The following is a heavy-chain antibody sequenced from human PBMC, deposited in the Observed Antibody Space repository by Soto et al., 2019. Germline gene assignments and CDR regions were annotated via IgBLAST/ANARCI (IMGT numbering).Heavy chain of an antibody. V-gene: IGHV1-69*12. Sequence: QVQLVQSGAEVKKPGSSVKVSCKASGGTFSSYAISWVRQAPGQGLEWMGGIIPIFDTADYAQKFQGRVTITADESTSTAYMELSSLRSEDTAVYYCASDSYGTANYYYGMDVWGQGTTVTVSS. D-gene: IGHD5-18*01. CDR1: GGTFSSYA. J-gene: IGHJ6*02. CDR3: ASDSYGTANYYYGMDV. CDR2: IIPIFDTA.